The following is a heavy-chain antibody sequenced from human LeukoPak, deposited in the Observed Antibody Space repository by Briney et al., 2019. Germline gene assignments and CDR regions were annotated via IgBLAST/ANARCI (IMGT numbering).Heavy chain of an antibody. CDR2: INPNSGGT. CDR1: GYTFTGYY. Sequence: ASVKVSCKASGYTFTGYYMHWVRQAPGRGLEWMGWINPNSGGTNYAQKFQGRVTMTRDTSISTAYMELSRLRPDDTAVYYCARDLSYCSSTSCYYFDYWGQGTLVTVSS. D-gene: IGHD2-2*01. CDR3: ARDLSYCSSTSCYYFDY. V-gene: IGHV1-2*02. J-gene: IGHJ4*02.